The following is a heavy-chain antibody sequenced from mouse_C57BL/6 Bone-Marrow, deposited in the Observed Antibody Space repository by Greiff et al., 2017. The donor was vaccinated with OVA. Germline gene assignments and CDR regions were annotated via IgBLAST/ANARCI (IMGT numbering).Heavy chain of an antibody. CDR2: IYPGNSDT. CDR3: TRSDGSSYYWYFDV. J-gene: IGHJ1*03. CDR1: GYTFTSYW. D-gene: IGHD1-1*01. V-gene: IGHV1-5*01. Sequence: EVQLQQSGTVLARPGASVKMSCKTSGYTFTSYWMHWVKQRPGQGLEWIGAIYPGNSDTSYNQKFKGKAKLTAVTSASTAYMELSSLTNEDSAVYYCTRSDGSSYYWYFDVWGTGTTVTVSS.